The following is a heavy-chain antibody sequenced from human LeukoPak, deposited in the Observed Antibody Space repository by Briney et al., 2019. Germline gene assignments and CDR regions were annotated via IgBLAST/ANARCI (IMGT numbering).Heavy chain of an antibody. V-gene: IGHV1-8*01. D-gene: IGHD6-6*01. CDR2: MNPNSGNT. CDR3: ARGPKYSSSSGNWFDP. Sequence: GASVKVSCKASGYTFTSYDINWVRQAPGQGLEWMGWMNPNSGNTGYAQKFQGRVTMTRNTSISTAYMELSSLRSEDTAVYYCARGPKYSSSSGNWFDPWGQGTLVTVSS. J-gene: IGHJ5*02. CDR1: GYTFTSYD.